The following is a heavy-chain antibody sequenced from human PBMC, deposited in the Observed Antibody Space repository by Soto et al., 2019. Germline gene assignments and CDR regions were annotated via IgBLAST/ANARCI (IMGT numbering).Heavy chain of an antibody. D-gene: IGHD3-22*01. CDR2: IYPGDSVT. CDR3: ARPKGDHRATYDSNDYWALDI. CDR1: GYIFTNYW. V-gene: IGHV5-51*01. Sequence: GESLKISCRGSGYIFTNYWIGWVRQMPGKGLDWMGVIYPGDSVTRYSPSFKGQVTISADKSITTAYLQWSGLKASDTAMYYCARPKGDHRATYDSNDYWALDIWGQGTMVTVSS. J-gene: IGHJ3*02.